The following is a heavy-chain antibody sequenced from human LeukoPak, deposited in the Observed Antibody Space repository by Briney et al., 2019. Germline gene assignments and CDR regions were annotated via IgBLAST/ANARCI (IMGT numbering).Heavy chain of an antibody. CDR1: GYTFTGYY. CDR3: ARVGRCSSTSCYAGYDSSGYYYVNAFDI. J-gene: IGHJ3*02. V-gene: IGHV1-2*06. D-gene: IGHD2-2*01. Sequence: ASVKVSCKASGYTFTGYYMHWVRQAPGQGLEWMGRINPNSGGTNYAQKFQGRVTMTRDTSISTAYMELSRLRSDDTAVYYCARVGRCSSTSCYAGYDSSGYYYVNAFDIWGQGTMVTASS. CDR2: INPNSGGT.